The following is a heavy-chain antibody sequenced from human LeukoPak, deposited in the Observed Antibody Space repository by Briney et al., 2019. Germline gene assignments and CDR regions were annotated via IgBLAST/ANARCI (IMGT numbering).Heavy chain of an antibody. D-gene: IGHD3-22*01. J-gene: IGHJ4*02. CDR1: GFTFSSYS. CDR3: AKISSGYYYVDY. V-gene: IGHV3-21*01. CDR2: ITSSSTYI. Sequence: GGSLRLSCAASGFTFSSYSMNWVRQAPGKGLEWVSSITSSSTYIYYADSVKGRFTISRDNAENSLYVQMNSLRAEDTAVYYCAKISSGYYYVDYWGQGTLVTVSS.